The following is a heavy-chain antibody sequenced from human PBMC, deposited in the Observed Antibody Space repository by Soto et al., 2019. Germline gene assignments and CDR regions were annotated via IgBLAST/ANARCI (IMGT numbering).Heavy chain of an antibody. CDR1: GYTFTGYY. CDR3: ARGDDFWSGYYYY. Sequence: ASVKVSCKASGYTFTGYYMHWVRQDPGQGLEWMGWINPNSGGKNYAQKFQGWVTMTRDTSISTAYMELSRLRSDDTAVYYCARGDDFWSGYYYYWGQGTLVTVSS. CDR2: INPNSGGK. D-gene: IGHD3-3*01. J-gene: IGHJ4*02. V-gene: IGHV1-2*04.